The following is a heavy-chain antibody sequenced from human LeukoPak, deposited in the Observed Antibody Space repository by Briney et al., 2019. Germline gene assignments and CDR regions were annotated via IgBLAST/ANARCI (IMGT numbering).Heavy chain of an antibody. CDR2: IKQDRSEK. Sequence: GGSLRLSCAASGFTFSSYWMSWVRQAPGKGLEWVANIKQDRSEKYYVDSVKGRFTISRDNAKNSPYLQMNSLRAEDTALYYCAKDRGYYDGAFDIWGQGTMVTVSS. J-gene: IGHJ3*02. CDR1: GFTFSSYW. V-gene: IGHV3-7*03. D-gene: IGHD3-22*01. CDR3: AKDRGYYDGAFDI.